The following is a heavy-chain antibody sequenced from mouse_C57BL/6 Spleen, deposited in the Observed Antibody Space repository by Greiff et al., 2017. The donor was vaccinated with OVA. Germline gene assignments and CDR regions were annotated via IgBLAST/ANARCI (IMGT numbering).Heavy chain of an antibody. CDR1: GYTFTDYE. V-gene: IGHV1-15*01. D-gene: IGHD1-1*01. CDR2: IDPETGGT. J-gene: IGHJ2*01. CDR3: TRDDSRHFDY. Sequence: QVQLQQSGAELVRPGASVTLSCKASGYTFTDYEMHWVKQTPVHGLEWIGAIDPETGGTAYNQKFKGKAILTADKSSSTAYMELRSLTSEASAVYFYTRDDSRHFDYWGQGTTLTVSS.